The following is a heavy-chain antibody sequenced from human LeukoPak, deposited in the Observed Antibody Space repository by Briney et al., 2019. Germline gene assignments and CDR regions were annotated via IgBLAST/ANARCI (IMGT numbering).Heavy chain of an antibody. CDR1: GFTFSSHW. CDR2: INPDGTTT. CDR3: ARGVGHDS. J-gene: IGHJ4*02. D-gene: IGHD3-10*01. Sequence: GGSLRLSCAASGFTFSSHWMHWVRQAPGKGLVWVSNINPDGTTTNYADSMKGRFTISRDNAKNTLYLQMHSLRAEETAVYFCARGVGHDSWGQGTLVTVSS. V-gene: IGHV3-74*01.